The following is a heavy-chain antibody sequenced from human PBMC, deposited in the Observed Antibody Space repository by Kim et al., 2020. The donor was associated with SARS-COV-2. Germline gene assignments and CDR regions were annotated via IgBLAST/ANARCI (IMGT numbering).Heavy chain of an antibody. D-gene: IGHD6-19*01. Sequence: SETLSLTCAVSGGSISSSNCWCWVSHPPGKGLVWIGENYHSRSTNYNPSLKSRVTISVDKSTNQFSLKLSSVTAADTAVNYCARDDGAVAGTGWIDYWGQGTLVTVSS. CDR3: ARDDGAVAGTGWIDY. CDR1: GGSISSSNC. V-gene: IGHV4-4*02. CDR2: NYHSRST. J-gene: IGHJ4*02.